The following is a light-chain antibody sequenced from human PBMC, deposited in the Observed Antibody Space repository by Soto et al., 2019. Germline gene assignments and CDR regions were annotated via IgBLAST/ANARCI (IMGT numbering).Light chain of an antibody. J-gene: IGLJ1*01. CDR2: DVS. Sequence: QSVLTQPASVSGSAGQSITISCTGTSSDIGGFNYVSWYQQNPGKAPKLMIYDVSHRPSGVSDRFSASKSGNTASLTISGLLAEDEADYYCSSYTSISTYVFGTGTKVTVL. V-gene: IGLV2-14*01. CDR3: SSYTSISTYV. CDR1: SSDIGGFNY.